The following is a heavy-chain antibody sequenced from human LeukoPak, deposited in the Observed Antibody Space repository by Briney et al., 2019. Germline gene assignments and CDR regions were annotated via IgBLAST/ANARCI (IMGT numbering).Heavy chain of an antibody. Sequence: SVKVSCKASGGTFSSYAISWVRQAPGQGLEWMGRIIPILGIANYAQKFQGRVTITADKSTSTAYMELSSLRSEDTAVYYCATKFLEWLSTYNWFDPWGQGTLVTVSS. V-gene: IGHV1-69*04. CDR1: GGTFSSYA. CDR3: ATKFLEWLSTYNWFDP. J-gene: IGHJ5*02. CDR2: IIPILGIA. D-gene: IGHD3-3*01.